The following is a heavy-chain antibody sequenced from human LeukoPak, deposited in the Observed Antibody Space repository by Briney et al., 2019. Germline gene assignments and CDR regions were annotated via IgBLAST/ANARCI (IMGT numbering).Heavy chain of an antibody. CDR3: ASSCSGGSCFYYFDC. D-gene: IGHD2-15*01. CDR1: GYTLTGYY. CDR2: INPNSGGT. J-gene: IGHJ4*02. V-gene: IGHV1-2*02. Sequence: ASVKVSCKVSGYTLTGYYMHWVRQAPGQGLEWMGWINPNSGGTNYAQKFQGRVIMTRDTSISTAYMELSRLRSDDTAVYYCASSCSGGSCFYYFDCWGQGTLVTVSS.